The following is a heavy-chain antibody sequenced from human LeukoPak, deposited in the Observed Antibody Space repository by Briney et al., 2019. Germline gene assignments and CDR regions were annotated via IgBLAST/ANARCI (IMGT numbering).Heavy chain of an antibody. V-gene: IGHV1-18*01. CDR3: ARGVLELLFPAVWYFDL. J-gene: IGHJ2*01. Sequence: ASVKVSCKASGYTFTSYGISWVRQAPGQGLEWMGWISAYNGNTNYAQKLQGRVTMTTDTSTSTAYMELRSLRSDDTAVYYCARGVLELLFPAVWYFDLWGRGTLVTVSS. CDR1: GYTFTSYG. CDR2: ISAYNGNT. D-gene: IGHD1-7*01.